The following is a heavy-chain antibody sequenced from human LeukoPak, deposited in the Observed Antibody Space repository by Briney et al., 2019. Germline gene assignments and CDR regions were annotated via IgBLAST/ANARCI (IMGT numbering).Heavy chain of an antibody. CDR1: GFTFNNYA. Sequence: PGGSLRLSCAASGFTFNNYAMNWVRQAPGKGLEWVSSISESGGTTDYADSVEGRFTISRDNSKNTLYLQMNSLRAEDTAVYYCARQWLVNGWGQGTLVTVSS. CDR2: ISESGGTT. V-gene: IGHV3-23*01. D-gene: IGHD6-19*01. CDR3: ARQWLVNG. J-gene: IGHJ4*02.